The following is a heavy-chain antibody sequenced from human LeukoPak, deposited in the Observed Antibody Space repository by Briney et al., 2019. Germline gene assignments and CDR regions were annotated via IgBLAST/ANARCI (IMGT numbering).Heavy chain of an antibody. CDR1: GGSISSYF. CDR3: ARFPGGAEYRHYYYMDV. J-gene: IGHJ6*03. V-gene: IGHV4-59*01. Sequence: SETLSLTCTVSGGSISSYFWSWIRQPPGKGLECIGFIYYSETTNYNPSFKSRVTISVDTSKNQFSLKLNSVTAADTAVYYCARFPGGAEYRHYYYMDVWGKGTTVTVSS. D-gene: IGHD1-14*01. CDR2: IYYSETT.